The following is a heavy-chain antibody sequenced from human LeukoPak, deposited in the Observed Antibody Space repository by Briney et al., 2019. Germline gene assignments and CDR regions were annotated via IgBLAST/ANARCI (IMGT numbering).Heavy chain of an antibody. D-gene: IGHD2-8*02. CDR3: ARDPGDYGMDV. CDR2: INPNSGGT. J-gene: IGHJ6*02. Sequence: QXLEWMGWINPNSGGTNYAQKFQGRVTMTRDTSISTAYMELSRLRSDDTAVYYCARDPGDYGMDVWGQGTTVTVSS. V-gene: IGHV1-2*02.